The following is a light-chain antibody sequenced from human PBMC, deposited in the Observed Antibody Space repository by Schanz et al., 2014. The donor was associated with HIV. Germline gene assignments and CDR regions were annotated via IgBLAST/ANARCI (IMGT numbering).Light chain of an antibody. Sequence: EIVLTQSPGTLSLSPGERATLSCRASQSVSSSYLAWYQQKPGQAPRLLIYGASTRATGIPDRFSGSGSGTDFTLTISRLEPEYFAVYYCQQYGSSSWTFGQGTKVDLK. J-gene: IGKJ1*01. CDR1: QSVSSSY. CDR3: QQYGSSSWT. CDR2: GAS. V-gene: IGKV3-20*01.